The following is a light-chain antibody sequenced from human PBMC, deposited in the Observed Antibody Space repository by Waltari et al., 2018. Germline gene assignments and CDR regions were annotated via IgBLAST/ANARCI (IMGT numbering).Light chain of an antibody. CDR3: QQRRDWPLT. Sequence: LSPGERASLSCRASQSVSRDLAWYRQKPGQAPRLLIFDASIRATGTPARFSGSGSGTDFTLTISSLEPEDFAVYYCQQRRDWPLTFGGGTKVEIK. CDR2: DAS. CDR1: QSVSRD. V-gene: IGKV3-11*01. J-gene: IGKJ4*01.